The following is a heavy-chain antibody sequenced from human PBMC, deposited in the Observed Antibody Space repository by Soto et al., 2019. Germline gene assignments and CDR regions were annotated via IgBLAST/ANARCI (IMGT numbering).Heavy chain of an antibody. CDR2: IWYDGSNK. CDR1: GFTFSTYG. Sequence: QVQLVESGGGVVQPGKSLRLSCAASGFTFSTYGMHWVRQAPGKGLEWVAVIWYDGSNKYHGDSLKGRFTISRDNSKNTLYLQRNNMRAEDTAVYYCGRYGALVDTAGVASWGQGPLVTVSS. CDR3: GRYGALVDTAGVAS. D-gene: IGHD5-18*01. V-gene: IGHV3-33*01. J-gene: IGHJ4*02.